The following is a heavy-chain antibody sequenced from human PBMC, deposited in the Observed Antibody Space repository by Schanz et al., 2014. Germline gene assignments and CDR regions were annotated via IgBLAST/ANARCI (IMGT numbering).Heavy chain of an antibody. CDR2: ISYDGSKK. Sequence: VHLLDSGGGLVQPGGSLRLSCAASGFTFSSYAMSWVRQAPGKGLEWVGVISYDGSKKSYADSVKGRFTISRDNSKNTLYLQMNSLRAEDTAVYYCARGGFGEVSYFDYWGQGTLVTVSS. CDR1: GFTFSSYA. D-gene: IGHD3-10*01. V-gene: IGHV3-33*08. CDR3: ARGGFGEVSYFDY. J-gene: IGHJ4*02.